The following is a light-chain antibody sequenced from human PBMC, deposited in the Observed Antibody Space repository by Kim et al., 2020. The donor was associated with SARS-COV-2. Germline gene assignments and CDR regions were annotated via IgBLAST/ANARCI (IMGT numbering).Light chain of an antibody. CDR1: SLRSYY. CDR3: NSRDSNENVF. Sequence: VAMGQTARITCQGDSLRSYYATWYQQKPGQAPILVIYGKNNRPSGIPDRFSGSSSGNTASLTITGTQAGDEADYYCNSRDSNENVFFGGGTQLTVL. J-gene: IGLJ2*01. CDR2: GKN. V-gene: IGLV3-19*01.